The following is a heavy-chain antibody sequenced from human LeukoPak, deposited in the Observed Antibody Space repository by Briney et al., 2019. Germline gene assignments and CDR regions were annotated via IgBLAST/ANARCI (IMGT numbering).Heavy chain of an antibody. CDR1: GFTFSRYT. V-gene: IGHV3-21*06. J-gene: IGHJ3*01. CDR2: ISSSYGYM. D-gene: IGHD6-13*01. CDR3: ARKSLLVGIDAFDF. Sequence: GGSLRLSCAASGFTFSRYTMDWVRQAPGKGLEWDASISSSYGYMYYGDSLKGRFTISRDDANNSLYLQMNSLRADDTAVYYCARKSLLVGIDAFDFWGQGTMVTVSS.